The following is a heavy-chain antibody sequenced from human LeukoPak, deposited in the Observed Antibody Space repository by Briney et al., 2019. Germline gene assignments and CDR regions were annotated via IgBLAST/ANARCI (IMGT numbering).Heavy chain of an antibody. D-gene: IGHD4-17*01. J-gene: IGHJ4*02. CDR2: IYYSGST. Sequence: SETLSLTCTVSGGSISSGDYYWSWIRQPPGKGLEWIGYIYYSGSTNYNPSLKSRVTISVDTSKNQFSLKLSSVTAADTAVYYCAREGLVTTGLDYWGQGTLVTVSS. CDR3: AREGLVTTGLDY. V-gene: IGHV4-61*08. CDR1: GGSISSGDYY.